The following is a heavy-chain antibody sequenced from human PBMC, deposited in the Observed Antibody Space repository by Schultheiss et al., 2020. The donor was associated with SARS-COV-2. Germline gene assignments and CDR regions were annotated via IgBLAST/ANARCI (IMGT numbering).Heavy chain of an antibody. D-gene: IGHD6-13*01. CDR2: IWYDGSNK. V-gene: IGHV3-33*01. J-gene: IGHJ3*02. CDR3: ARDRSGWVAAAGTANDAFDI. CDR1: GFTFSSYG. Sequence: GGSLRLSCAASGFTFSSYGMHWVRQAPGKGLEWVAVIWYDGSNKYYADSVKGRFTISRDNSKNTLYLQMNSLRAEDTAVYYCARDRSGWVAAAGTANDAFDIWGQGTMVTVSS.